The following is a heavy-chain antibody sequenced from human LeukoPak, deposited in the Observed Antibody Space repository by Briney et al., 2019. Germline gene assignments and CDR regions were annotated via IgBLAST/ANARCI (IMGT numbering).Heavy chain of an antibody. Sequence: PGGSLGLSCAASGFTFSSYGMHWVRQAPGKGLEWVAVIWYDGSNKYYADSVKGRFTISRDNSKNTLYLQMNSLRAEDTAVYYCARDVGYGDYLYYFDYWGQGTLVTVSS. CDR1: GFTFSSYG. J-gene: IGHJ4*02. CDR3: ARDVGYGDYLYYFDY. D-gene: IGHD4-17*01. V-gene: IGHV3-33*01. CDR2: IWYDGSNK.